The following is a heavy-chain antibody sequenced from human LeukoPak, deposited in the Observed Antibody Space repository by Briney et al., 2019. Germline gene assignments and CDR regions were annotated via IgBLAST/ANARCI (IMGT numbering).Heavy chain of an antibody. Sequence: GGSLRLSCAASGFTFSSYAMSWVRQAPGKGLEWVSALSGSGDGTYYADSVKGRFTISRDNSKNTLYVQMNSLRVDDTAVYYCAGQYQLLTNAFDIWGQGTMVTVSS. D-gene: IGHD2-2*01. V-gene: IGHV3-23*01. CDR1: GFTFSSYA. CDR3: AGQYQLLTNAFDI. J-gene: IGHJ3*02. CDR2: LSGSGDGT.